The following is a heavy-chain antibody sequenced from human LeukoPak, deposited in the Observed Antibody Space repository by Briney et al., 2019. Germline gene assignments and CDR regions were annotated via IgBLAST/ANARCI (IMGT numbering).Heavy chain of an antibody. Sequence: SQTLSLTCAISGDSVSSNSAAWNWIRQSPSRGLEWLGRTYYRSKWYNDYAVSVKSRITINPDTSKNQFSLQLNSVTPEDTAVYYCTREFLMVVAATQGWFDPWGQGTLVTVSS. D-gene: IGHD2-15*01. CDR3: TREFLMVVAATQGWFDP. V-gene: IGHV6-1*01. CDR1: GDSVSSNSAA. J-gene: IGHJ5*02. CDR2: TYYRSKWYN.